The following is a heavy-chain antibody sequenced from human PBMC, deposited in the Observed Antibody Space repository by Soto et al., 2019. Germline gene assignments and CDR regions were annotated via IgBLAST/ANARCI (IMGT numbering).Heavy chain of an antibody. CDR3: ATSTLHCSGGGGYGNDLYYGMDD. Sequence: GGSLRLSCAASGFTFSTYGMSWVRQAPGKGLDWVSAISGSAGGKYYADSVKGRFTISRDYSKSTLYLQMNSLGAEDTAVYYCATSTLHCSGGGGYGNDLYYGMDDWAQGTTVTVSS. J-gene: IGHJ6*02. CDR1: GFTFSTYG. CDR2: ISGSAGGK. D-gene: IGHD2-15*01. V-gene: IGHV3-23*01.